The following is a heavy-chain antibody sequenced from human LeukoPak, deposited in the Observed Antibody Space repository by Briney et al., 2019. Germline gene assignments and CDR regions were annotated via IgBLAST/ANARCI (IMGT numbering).Heavy chain of an antibody. J-gene: IGHJ4*02. CDR1: GYSFTNYW. D-gene: IGHD3-22*01. V-gene: IGHV5-51*01. CDR2: IYPGDSNT. Sequence: GESLKISCKTSGYSFTNYWIGWVRQMPGKGLEWMGIIYPGDSNTKYSPSFQGQATISADKSISTAYLQWSSLKASDTAMYYCARQKDMYYYDSSGLAHFDYWGQGTLVTVSS. CDR3: ARQKDMYYYDSSGLAHFDY.